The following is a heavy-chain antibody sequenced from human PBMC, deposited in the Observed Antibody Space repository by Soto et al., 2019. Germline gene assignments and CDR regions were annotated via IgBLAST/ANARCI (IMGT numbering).Heavy chain of an antibody. D-gene: IGHD3-22*01. CDR1: GGSISTFY. CDR2: LYYSVST. Sequence: LFLTCTASGGSISTFYWSWIRQPPGKGLEWIGYLYYSVSTNYTPSLKSRVTISVDTSKNEFSLKLSSVTPADTAMYYCARDYDSRGWRTNGFEYWGQGIMVTVSS. J-gene: IGHJ4*02. CDR3: ARDYDSRGWRTNGFEY. V-gene: IGHV4-59*01.